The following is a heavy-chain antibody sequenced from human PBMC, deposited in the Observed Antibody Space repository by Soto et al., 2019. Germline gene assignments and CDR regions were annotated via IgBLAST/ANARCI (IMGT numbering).Heavy chain of an antibody. CDR2: ISSSSVYL. CDR3: ARDHGGSRFDY. CDR1: GFTFSSYS. V-gene: IGHV3-21*01. D-gene: IGHD4-17*01. J-gene: IGHJ4*02. Sequence: EVQLVESGGGLVKPGGSLRLSCAASGFTFSSYSMNWVRQAPGKGLEWVSSISSSSVYLYYADSLKGRFTISRDNAKNSLYLQMNSLRAEDTAVYYCARDHGGSRFDYWGQGTLVTVSS.